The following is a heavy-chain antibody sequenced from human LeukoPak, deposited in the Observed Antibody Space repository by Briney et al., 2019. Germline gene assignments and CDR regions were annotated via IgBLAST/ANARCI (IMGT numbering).Heavy chain of an antibody. J-gene: IGHJ4*02. CDR1: GFTFSSYS. Sequence: GGTLRLSCAASGFTFSSYSMNWVRQAPGKGLEWVSSISSSSSYIYYADSVKGRFTISRDNAKNSLYLQMNSLRAEDTAVYYCARDQSWQYDYWGQGTLVTVSS. CDR2: ISSSSSYI. CDR3: ARDQSWQYDY. D-gene: IGHD2-2*01. V-gene: IGHV3-21*01.